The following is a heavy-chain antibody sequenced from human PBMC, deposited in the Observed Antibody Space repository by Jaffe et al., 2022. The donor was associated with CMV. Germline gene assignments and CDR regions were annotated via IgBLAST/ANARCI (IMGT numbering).Heavy chain of an antibody. CDR2: ISGSGGST. Sequence: EVQLVESGGGLVQPGGSLRLSCAASGFTFSSYAMSWVRQAPGKGLEWVSAISGSGGSTYYADSVKGRFTISRDNSKNTLYLQMNSLRAEDTAVYYCATLGGIRQWLEPEFDYWGQGTLVTVSS. J-gene: IGHJ4*02. CDR1: GFTFSSYA. D-gene: IGHD6-19*01. CDR3: ATLGGIRQWLEPEFDY. V-gene: IGHV3-23*04.